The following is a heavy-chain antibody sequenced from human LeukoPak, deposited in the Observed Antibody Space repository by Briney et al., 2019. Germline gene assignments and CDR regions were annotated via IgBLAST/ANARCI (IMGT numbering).Heavy chain of an antibody. Sequence: ASVKVSCKASGYTFTGYYMHWVRQAPGQGLEWMGWINPNSGGKNYAQKFQGRVTMTRDTSISTAYMELSRLRSDDTAVYYCARVPYGSGSYFVAWFDPWGQGTLVTVSS. V-gene: IGHV1-2*02. CDR1: GYTFTGYY. J-gene: IGHJ5*02. CDR2: INPNSGGK. CDR3: ARVPYGSGSYFVAWFDP. D-gene: IGHD3-10*01.